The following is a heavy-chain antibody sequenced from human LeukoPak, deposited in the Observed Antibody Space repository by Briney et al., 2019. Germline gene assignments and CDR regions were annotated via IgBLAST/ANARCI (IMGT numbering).Heavy chain of an antibody. CDR1: GFTFSNYS. Sequence: GGSLRLSCVVSGFTFSNYSMNWVRQAPGKGLEWVSYISSRSSSIYYLDSVKGRFTISRDNAKNSLYLQMNSLRDEDTAVYYCAKVIRRFGEFSSDYWGQGTLVTVSS. D-gene: IGHD3-10*01. CDR2: ISSRSSSI. V-gene: IGHV3-48*02. CDR3: AKVIRRFGEFSSDY. J-gene: IGHJ4*02.